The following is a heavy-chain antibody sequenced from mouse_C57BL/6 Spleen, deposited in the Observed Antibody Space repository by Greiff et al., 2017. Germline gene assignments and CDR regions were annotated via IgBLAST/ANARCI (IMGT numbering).Heavy chain of an antibody. Sequence: VQLQQSGPELVKPGASVKISCKASGYSFTGYYMNWVKQSPEKSLEWIGEINPSTGGTTYNQKFKAKATLTVDKSSSTAYMQLKSLTSEDSAVYYCASNPRGAMDYWGQGTSVTVSS. CDR2: INPSTGGT. D-gene: IGHD6-1*01. J-gene: IGHJ4*01. V-gene: IGHV1-42*01. CDR3: ASNPRGAMDY. CDR1: GYSFTGYY.